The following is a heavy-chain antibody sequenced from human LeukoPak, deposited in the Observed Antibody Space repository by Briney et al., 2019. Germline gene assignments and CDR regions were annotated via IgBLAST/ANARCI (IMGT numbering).Heavy chain of an antibody. V-gene: IGHV4-61*02. CDR2: IYTSGST. J-gene: IGHJ3*02. Sequence: SETLSLTCTVSGGSISSGSYYWSWIRQPAGKGLEWIGRIYTSGSTNYNPSLKSRVTISVDTSKNQFSLKLSSVTAADTAVYYCARRSRGYSSGWYIDAFDIWGQGTMVTVSS. D-gene: IGHD6-19*01. CDR1: GGSISSGSYY. CDR3: ARRSRGYSSGWYIDAFDI.